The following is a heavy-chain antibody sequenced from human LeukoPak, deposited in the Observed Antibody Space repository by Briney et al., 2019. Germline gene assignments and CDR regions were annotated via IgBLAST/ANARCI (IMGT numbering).Heavy chain of an antibody. V-gene: IGHV4-34*01. J-gene: IGHJ4*02. CDR3: ARRVVVPAVGFDY. CDR1: GASISGYY. CDR2: INHSGST. Sequence: PSETLSLTCTVSGASISGYYWTWIRQPPGKGLEWIGEINHSGSTNYNPSLKSRVTISADMSKNQFSLKLSSVTAADTAVYYCARRVVVPAVGFDYWGQGTLVTVSS. D-gene: IGHD2-15*01.